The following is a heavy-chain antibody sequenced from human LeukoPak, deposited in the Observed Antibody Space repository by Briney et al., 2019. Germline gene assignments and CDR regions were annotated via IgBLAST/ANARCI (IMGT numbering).Heavy chain of an antibody. V-gene: IGHV1-2*02. J-gene: IGHJ4*02. CDR2: INPNSGGT. CDR1: GYTFTGYY. D-gene: IGHD3-22*01. Sequence: ASVKVFCKASGYTFTGYYMHWVRQAPGQGLEWMGWINPNSGGTNYAQKFQGRVTMTRDTSISTAYMELSRLRSDDTAVYYCAREGSFTYYDSSGYFYWGQGTLVTVSS. CDR3: AREGSFTYYDSSGYFY.